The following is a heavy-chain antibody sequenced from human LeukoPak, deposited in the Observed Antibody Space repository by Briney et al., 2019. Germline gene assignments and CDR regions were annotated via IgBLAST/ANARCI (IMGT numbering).Heavy chain of an antibody. D-gene: IGHD3-22*01. V-gene: IGHV1-69*13. J-gene: IGHJ6*02. CDR2: IIPIFGTA. Sequence: SVKVSCKASGYTFTTYAISWVRQAPGQGLEWMGGIIPIFGTANYAQKFQGRVTITADESTSTAYMELSSLRSEDTAVYYCARPLGNYYDRSGYGIPYYYYYGMDVWGQGTTVTVSS. CDR1: GYTFTTYA. CDR3: ARPLGNYYDRSGYGIPYYYYYGMDV.